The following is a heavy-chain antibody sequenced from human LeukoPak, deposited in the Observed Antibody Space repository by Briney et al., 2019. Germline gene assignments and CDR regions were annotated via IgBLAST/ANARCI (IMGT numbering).Heavy chain of an antibody. D-gene: IGHD5-12*01. J-gene: IGHJ5*02. Sequence: ASVKVSCKAFGYTLTSYDINWVRQATGQGLEWMGWMNPNSGNTGYAQKFQGRVTITRNTSISTAYMELSSLRSEDTAVYYCARGRSSYDFDPWGQGTLVTVSS. V-gene: IGHV1-8*03. CDR2: MNPNSGNT. CDR1: GYTLTSYD. CDR3: ARGRSSYDFDP.